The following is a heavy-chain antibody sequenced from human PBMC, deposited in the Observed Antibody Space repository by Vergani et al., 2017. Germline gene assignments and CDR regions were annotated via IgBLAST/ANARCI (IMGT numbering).Heavy chain of an antibody. Sequence: QVQVVQSGAEVKKSGASVKVSCKTSAYTFSNYYMHWLRQAPGQGLEWMGIINPSGGHTNYAQQFQGRVTMTRDTSTSTVYMELSSLRSEDTAIYYCARGDYGILTGYRYWGQGTLVTVSA. CDR3: ARGDYGILTGYRY. D-gene: IGHD3-9*01. CDR2: INPSGGHT. CDR1: AYTFSNYY. V-gene: IGHV1-46*03. J-gene: IGHJ4*02.